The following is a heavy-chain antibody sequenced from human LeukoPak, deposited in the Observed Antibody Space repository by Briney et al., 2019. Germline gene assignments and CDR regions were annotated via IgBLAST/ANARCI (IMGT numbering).Heavy chain of an antibody. Sequence: SETLSLTCTVSGGSISSYYWSCSRQPPGKGLEWIGYIYYSGSTNYNPSLKSRVTISVDTSKNQFSLKLSSVTAADTAVYYCARARYSSGSWFDPWGQGTLVTVSS. CDR3: ARARYSSGSWFDP. D-gene: IGHD6-25*01. CDR2: IYYSGST. CDR1: GGSISSYY. V-gene: IGHV4-59*01. J-gene: IGHJ5*02.